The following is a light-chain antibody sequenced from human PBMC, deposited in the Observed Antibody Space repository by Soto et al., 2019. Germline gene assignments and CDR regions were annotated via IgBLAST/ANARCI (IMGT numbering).Light chain of an antibody. CDR2: GAS. J-gene: IGKJ1*01. Sequence: EMVLTQSPATLSLSPGERAPLSCRASQSVSSNLAWYQQKPGQAPRLLIYGASTRATGIPARFSGSGSGTECTLTISSLQSEDVAVYYCQQYNNWPRTFGQGTKVDIK. V-gene: IGKV3-15*01. CDR1: QSVSSN. CDR3: QQYNNWPRT.